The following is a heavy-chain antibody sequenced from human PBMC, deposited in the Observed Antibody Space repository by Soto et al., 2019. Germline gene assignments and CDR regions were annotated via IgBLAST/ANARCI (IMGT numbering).Heavy chain of an antibody. J-gene: IGHJ4*02. CDR1: GYTFTSYA. Sequence: QVQLVQSGAEVKKPGASVKVSCKASGYTFTSYAMNWVRQAPGQRLEWMGWINAGNGNTKYSQKFQGRVTITRDTAASTAYMELSSLRSEDTAVYYCARSVGAARSDYWGQGTLVTVSS. D-gene: IGHD1-26*01. CDR2: INAGNGNT. V-gene: IGHV1-3*01. CDR3: ARSVGAARSDY.